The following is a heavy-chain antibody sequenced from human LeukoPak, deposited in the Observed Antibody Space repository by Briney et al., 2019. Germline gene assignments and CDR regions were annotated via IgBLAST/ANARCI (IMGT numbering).Heavy chain of an antibody. CDR2: ISGYNANT. J-gene: IGHJ6*02. V-gene: IGHV1-18*01. D-gene: IGHD6-19*01. CDR3: ARGGRSSPYSYAMDV. CDR1: GYTFSSYG. Sequence: ASVKVSCKATGYTFSSYGISWVRQAPGQGLEWMGWISGYNANTNYAQKLQGRVTMTTDTSTRIAYMERRSLRSDDTAVYYCARGGRSSPYSYAMDVWGQGTTVTVSS.